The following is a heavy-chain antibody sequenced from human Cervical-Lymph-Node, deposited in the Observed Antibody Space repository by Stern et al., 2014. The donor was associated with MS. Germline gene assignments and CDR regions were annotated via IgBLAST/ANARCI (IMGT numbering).Heavy chain of an antibody. CDR3: ARGYTTSSGRPDY. J-gene: IGHJ4*02. Sequence: QVQLQESGPGLVKPSETLSLTCTVSGGSTSSYYWSWIRQPPGKGLEWIGYISSSGGPKYNTSLKSRVTISLDTSTNPFFLHPTPVTAADTAVYYCARGYTTSSGRPDYWGQGTLVTVSS. CDR1: GGSTSSYY. D-gene: IGHD6-6*01. V-gene: IGHV4-59*08. CDR2: ISSSGGP.